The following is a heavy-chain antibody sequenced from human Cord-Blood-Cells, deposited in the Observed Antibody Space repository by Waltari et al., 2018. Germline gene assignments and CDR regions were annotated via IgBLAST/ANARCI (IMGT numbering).Heavy chain of an antibody. CDR3: ARGLHYYDSSGYYYFDY. CDR1: GGSFSGYY. CDR2: INHSGST. Sequence: QVQLQQWGAGLLKPSETLSLTCAVYGGSFSGYYWSRIRQPAGKGLEWIGEINHSGSTNYNPSLKSRVTISVDTSKNQFSLKLSSVTAADTAVYYCARGLHYYDSSGYYYFDYWGQGTLVTVSS. D-gene: IGHD3-22*01. J-gene: IGHJ4*02. V-gene: IGHV4-34*01.